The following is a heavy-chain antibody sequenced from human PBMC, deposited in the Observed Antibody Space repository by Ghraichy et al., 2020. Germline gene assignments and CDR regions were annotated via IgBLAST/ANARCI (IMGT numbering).Heavy chain of an antibody. D-gene: IGHD1-1*01. CDR2: IYYSGST. CDR3: ASPLIWATTTRDY. J-gene: IGHJ4*02. CDR1: GGSISSSSYY. V-gene: IGHV4-39*01. Sequence: SETLSLTCTVSGGSISSSSYYWGWIRQPPGKGLEWIGSIYYSGSTYYNPSLKSRVTISVDTSKNQFSLKLSSVTAADTAVYYCASPLIWATTTRDYWGQGTLVTVSS.